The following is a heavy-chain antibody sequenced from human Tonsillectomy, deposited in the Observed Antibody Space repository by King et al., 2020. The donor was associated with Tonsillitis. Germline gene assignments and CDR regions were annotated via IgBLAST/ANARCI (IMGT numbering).Heavy chain of an antibody. J-gene: IGHJ4*02. V-gene: IGHV1-69*04. CDR3: ERVGAPSGFNGDY. CDR1: GGTFSYYT. CDR2: IIPILGIA. D-gene: IGHD3-3*01. Sequence: QLVQSGAEVKKPGSSVKVSCKASGGTFSYYTINWVRQAPGQGIEWMGRIIPILGIADYAQKFQGRVTITADKSTSTAYMELSSMRSEDTAVYYCERVGAPSGFNGDYWGQGTLVTVSS.